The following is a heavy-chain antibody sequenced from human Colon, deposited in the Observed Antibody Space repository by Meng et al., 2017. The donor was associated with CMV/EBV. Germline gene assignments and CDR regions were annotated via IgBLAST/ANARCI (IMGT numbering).Heavy chain of an antibody. CDR3: ARSRPGYSSSQLDYYYGMDV. Sequence: SVLVSCKASGGIFSSYAISWVRQAPGQGLEWMGGIIPIFGTANYAQKFQGRVTITTDESTSTAYMELSSLRSEDTAVYYCARSRPGYSSSQLDYYYGMDVWGQGTTVTVSS. J-gene: IGHJ6*02. CDR1: GGIFSSYA. V-gene: IGHV1-69*05. D-gene: IGHD6-13*01. CDR2: IIPIFGTA.